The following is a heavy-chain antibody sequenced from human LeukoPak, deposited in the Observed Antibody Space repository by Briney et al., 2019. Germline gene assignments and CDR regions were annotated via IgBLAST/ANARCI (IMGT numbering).Heavy chain of an antibody. V-gene: IGHV3-21*01. Sequence: GGSLRLSCAASGFTFSSYSMNWVRQAPGKGLEWVSSISSSSSYIYYADSVKGRFTISRDNAKISLYLQMNSLRAEDTAVYYCARDARRDGYKTSDYWGQGTLVTVSS. CDR3: ARDARRDGYKTSDY. J-gene: IGHJ4*02. CDR1: GFTFSSYS. CDR2: ISSSSSYI. D-gene: IGHD5-24*01.